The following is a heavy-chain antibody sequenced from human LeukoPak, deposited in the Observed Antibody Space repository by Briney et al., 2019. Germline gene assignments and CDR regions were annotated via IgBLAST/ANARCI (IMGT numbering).Heavy chain of an antibody. Sequence: ASVTISCKTSEYTFTNYYIHWVRQAPGQGLEWMGVIKSSGDVINYAQTFQGRVTMTRDTSTSTVYMDLSSLRSEDTALYYCAARSAYYTGFDSWGQGTLITVSS. J-gene: IGHJ4*02. CDR3: AARSAYYTGFDS. CDR1: EYTFTNYY. CDR2: IKSSGDVI. V-gene: IGHV1-46*01. D-gene: IGHD3-3*01.